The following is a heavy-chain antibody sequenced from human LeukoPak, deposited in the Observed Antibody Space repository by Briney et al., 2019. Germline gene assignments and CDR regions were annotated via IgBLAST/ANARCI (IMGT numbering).Heavy chain of an antibody. D-gene: IGHD2-15*01. J-gene: IGHJ6*03. CDR1: GYTFTGYY. CDR2: INPNSGGT. V-gene: IGHV1-2*02. Sequence: ASVKVSCKASGYTFTGYYMHWVRQAPGQGLEWMGWINPNSGGTNYAQKFQGRVTMTRDKSISTAYMELSRLRSEDTAVYYCARDQSLGYCSGGSCYAPGYMDVWGKGTMVTISS. CDR3: ARDQSLGYCSGGSCYAPGYMDV.